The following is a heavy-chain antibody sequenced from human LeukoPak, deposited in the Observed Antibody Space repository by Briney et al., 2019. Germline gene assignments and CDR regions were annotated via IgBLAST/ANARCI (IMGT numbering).Heavy chain of an antibody. Sequence: GGSLRPSCAASGFTFSSYAMHWVRQAPGKGLEWVAVISYDGSNKYYADSVKGRFTISRDNSKNTLYLQMNSLRAEDTAVYYCAKALGQWFFDYWGQGTLVTVSS. CDR1: GFTFSSYA. CDR2: ISYDGSNK. D-gene: IGHD3-22*01. J-gene: IGHJ4*02. V-gene: IGHV3-30-3*01. CDR3: AKALGQWFFDY.